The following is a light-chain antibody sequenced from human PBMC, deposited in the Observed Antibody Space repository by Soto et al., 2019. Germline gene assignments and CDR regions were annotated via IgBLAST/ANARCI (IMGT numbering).Light chain of an antibody. CDR3: QQYNNWPVT. Sequence: EVVLTQSPATLSVSPGERITLSCRASQIVLTNIAWYQQKPGQIPRLLIYGASTRATGISARFSGSGSGPEFTLTITGLQSEDFAVYYCQQYNNWPVTFGGGTRVEIK. CDR2: GAS. J-gene: IGKJ4*01. CDR1: QIVLTN. V-gene: IGKV3-15*01.